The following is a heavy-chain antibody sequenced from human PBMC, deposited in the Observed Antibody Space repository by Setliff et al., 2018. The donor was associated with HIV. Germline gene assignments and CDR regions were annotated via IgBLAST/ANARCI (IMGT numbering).Heavy chain of an antibody. D-gene: IGHD2-2*01. CDR3: ARWGRGSTSGFDY. V-gene: IGHV3-74*01. CDR2: INSAGSST. J-gene: IGHJ4*02. CDR1: GFTFSSYW. Sequence: VGSLRLSCAASGFTFSSYWMHWVRQAPGKGLVWVSSINSAGSSTNYADSVKGRFTISRDNAKNTLYLQMNSLRAEDTAMYYCARWGRGSTSGFDYWGQGTQVTV.